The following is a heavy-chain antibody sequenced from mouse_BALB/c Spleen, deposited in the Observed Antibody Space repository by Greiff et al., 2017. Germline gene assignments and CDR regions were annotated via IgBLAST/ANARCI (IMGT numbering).Heavy chain of an antibody. Sequence: EVQLVESGGGLVKPGGSLKLSCAASGFTFSNYAMSWVRQTPEKRLEWVASISSGGSTYYPDSVKGRFTISRDNARNILYLQMSSLRSEDTAMYYCARGLYDGFFDYWGQGTTLTVSS. CDR3: ARGLYDGFFDY. CDR2: ISSGGST. CDR1: GFTFSNYA. D-gene: IGHD2-3*01. J-gene: IGHJ2*01. V-gene: IGHV5-6-5*01.